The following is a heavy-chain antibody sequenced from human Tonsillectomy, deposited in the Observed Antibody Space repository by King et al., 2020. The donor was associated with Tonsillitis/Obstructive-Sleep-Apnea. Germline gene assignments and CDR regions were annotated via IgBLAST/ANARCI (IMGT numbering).Heavy chain of an antibody. CDR2: ISGSGGST. D-gene: IGHD1-7*01. V-gene: IGHV3-23*04. CDR3: AVSGLELXXYXXV. CDR1: GFTFSSYA. J-gene: IGHJ6*03. Sequence: VQLVESGGGLVQPGGSLRLSCAASGFTFSSYAMSWIRQAPGKGLEWVSAISGSGGSTYYADSVKGRFTISRDNSKNTLYLQMNSLRAEDTAVYYCAVSGLELXXYXXVWXKGTTVTVSS.